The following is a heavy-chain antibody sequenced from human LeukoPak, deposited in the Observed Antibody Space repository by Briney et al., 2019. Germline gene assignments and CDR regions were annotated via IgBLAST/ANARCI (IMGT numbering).Heavy chain of an antibody. Sequence: GGSLRLSCAASGFTVSSYYMSWVRQAPGKGLEWVSVIYSGGTTHYADSVRGRFTISRDNSKTTLYLQMNTLRAEDTAVYYCARDFYGSGSHRYFDLWGRGTLVTVSS. D-gene: IGHD3-10*01. CDR2: IYSGGTT. J-gene: IGHJ2*01. V-gene: IGHV3-53*01. CDR1: GFTVSSYY. CDR3: ARDFYGSGSHRYFDL.